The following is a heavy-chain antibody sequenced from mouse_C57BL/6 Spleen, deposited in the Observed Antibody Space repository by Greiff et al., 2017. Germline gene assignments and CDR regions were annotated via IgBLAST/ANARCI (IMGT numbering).Heavy chain of an antibody. J-gene: IGHJ3*01. CDR2: IDPSDSYT. Sequence: QVQLKQPGAELVMPGASVKLSCKASGYTFTSYWMHWVKQRPGQGLEWIGEIDPSDSYTNYNQKFKGKSTLTVDKSSSTAYMQLSSLTSEDSAVYYCARGSGYWFAYWGQGTLVTVSA. D-gene: IGHD3-2*02. CDR3: ARGSGYWFAY. CDR1: GYTFTSYW. V-gene: IGHV1-69*01.